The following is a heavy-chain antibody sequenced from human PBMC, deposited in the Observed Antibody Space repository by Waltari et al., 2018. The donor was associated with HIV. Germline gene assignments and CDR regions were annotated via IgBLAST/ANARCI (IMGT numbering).Heavy chain of an antibody. D-gene: IGHD4-17*01. J-gene: IGHJ4*02. V-gene: IGHV3-33*01. CDR3: ARDYALDS. Sequence: QVQLVESGGGVVQPGKSLRLSCSASGFSLIKSGMHWVRQAPGKGLEWVALIWYDGSNKYYGDSVKGRFTISRDISKNTLYLQMNSLRAEDTAVYYCARDYALDSWGPGTLVTVSS. CDR1: GFSLIKSG. CDR2: IWYDGSNK.